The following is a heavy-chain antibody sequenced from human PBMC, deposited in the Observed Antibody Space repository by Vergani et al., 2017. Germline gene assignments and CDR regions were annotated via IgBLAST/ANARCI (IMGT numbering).Heavy chain of an antibody. Sequence: EVQLLESGGDLVQPGGSLRLSCAASGFTFNHYAMNWVRQAPGKGLEWVSGISGSGGSTYYAGSVKGRFTISRDSSKKTLYLQMNSLSAGHTAVYYCAKANPRNSGYDYLYYYHAMDVWGQGTTVTVSS. V-gene: IGHV3-23*01. J-gene: IGHJ6*02. CDR3: AKANPRNSGYDYLYYYHAMDV. CDR2: ISGSGGST. CDR1: GFTFNHYA. D-gene: IGHD5-12*01.